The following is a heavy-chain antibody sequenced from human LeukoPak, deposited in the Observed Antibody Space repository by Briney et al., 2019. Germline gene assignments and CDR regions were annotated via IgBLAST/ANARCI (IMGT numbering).Heavy chain of an antibody. CDR3: ARGALHVFDY. CDR1: GFTFSDCE. J-gene: IGHJ4*02. CDR2: ISTSGSTT. Sequence: GGSLRLSCAASGFTFSDCEINWVRQAPGKGLEWVSCISTSGSTTYYADSVKGRFTISRDNAKNSLFLQMNTLTAEDTAVYYCARGALHVFDYWGQGTPVTVSS. D-gene: IGHD3-10*02. V-gene: IGHV3-48*03.